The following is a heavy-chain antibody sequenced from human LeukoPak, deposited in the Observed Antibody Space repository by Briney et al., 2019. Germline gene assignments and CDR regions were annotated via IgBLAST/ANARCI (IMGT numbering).Heavy chain of an antibody. CDR2: IKQDGSVK. CDR3: AKEAGTGWFDP. V-gene: IGHV3-7*03. J-gene: IGHJ5*02. CDR1: GFSFSGYW. Sequence: GGSLRLSCAASGFSFSGYWMSWVRQTPGKGLEWVANIKQDGSVKNSVDSMKGRFTISRDNSKNTLYLQMNSLRAEDTAVYYCAKEAGTGWFDPWGQGTLVTVSS. D-gene: IGHD6-13*01.